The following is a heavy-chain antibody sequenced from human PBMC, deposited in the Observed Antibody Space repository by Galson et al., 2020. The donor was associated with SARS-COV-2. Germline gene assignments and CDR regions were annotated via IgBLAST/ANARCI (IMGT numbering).Heavy chain of an antibody. J-gene: IGHJ4*02. CDR2: IYSGGNT. Sequence: GGSLRLSCAASGFTVSTHYMNWARQAPGKGLEWVSVIYSGGNTYYADSVKGRFTISRDNSKNTLYLEMNSLRAEDTAVYYCARGHYGKWGQGTLVTVSS. V-gene: IGHV3-53*01. CDR1: GFTVSTHY. CDR3: ARGHYGK. D-gene: IGHD3-10*01.